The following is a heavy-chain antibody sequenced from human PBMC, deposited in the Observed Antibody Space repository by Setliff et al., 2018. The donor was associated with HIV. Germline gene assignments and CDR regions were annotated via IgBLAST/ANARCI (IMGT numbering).Heavy chain of an antibody. CDR3: ARGTRVGANDAFDI. Sequence: ASVKVSCKASGYTFTGYYMHWVRQAPGQGLEWMGRTNPNSGGTNYARKFQGRVTMTRDTSITTAYMELSRLRSDDTAVYYCARGTRVGANDAFDIWGQGTMVTV. J-gene: IGHJ3*02. CDR1: GYTFTGYY. V-gene: IGHV1-2*06. CDR2: TNPNSGGT. D-gene: IGHD1-26*01.